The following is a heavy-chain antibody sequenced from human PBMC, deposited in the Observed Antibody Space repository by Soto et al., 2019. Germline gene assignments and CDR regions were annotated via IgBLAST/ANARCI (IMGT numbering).Heavy chain of an antibody. Sequence: PSETLSLTCTVSGGSISSSSYYWGWIRQPPGKGLEWIGSIYYSGSTYYNPSLKSRVTISVDTSKNQFSLKLSSVTAADTAVYYCARQLSGGYYDSPNWFDPWGQGTLVTVSS. V-gene: IGHV4-39*01. CDR3: ARQLSGGYYDSPNWFDP. CDR2: IYYSGST. D-gene: IGHD3-22*01. J-gene: IGHJ5*02. CDR1: GGSISSSSYY.